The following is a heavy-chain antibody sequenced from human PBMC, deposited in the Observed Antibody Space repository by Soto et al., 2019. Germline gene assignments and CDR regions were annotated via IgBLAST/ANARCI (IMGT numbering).Heavy chain of an antibody. V-gene: IGHV3-23*01. CDR1: GFTFSSYA. CDR3: AKRLAAAGTHGAGFDY. J-gene: IGHJ4*02. CDR2: ISGSGGST. Sequence: EVQLLESGGGLVQPGGSLRLSCAASGFTFSSYAMSWVRQAPGKGLEWVPAISGSGGSTYYADSVKGRFTISRGNSKNTLSLQMNSLSAEDTAVYYCAKRLAAAGTHGAGFDYWGQGTLVTVSS. D-gene: IGHD6-13*01.